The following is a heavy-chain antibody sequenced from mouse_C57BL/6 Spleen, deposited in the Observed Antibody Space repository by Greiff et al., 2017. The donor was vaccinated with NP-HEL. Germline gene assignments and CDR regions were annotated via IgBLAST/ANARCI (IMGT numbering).Heavy chain of an antibody. J-gene: IGHJ2*01. V-gene: IGHV1-82*01. CDR1: GYAFSSSW. CDR3: ARDNYGNLRYFDY. D-gene: IGHD2-1*01. Sequence: QVQLQQSGPELVKPGASVKISCKASGYAFSSSWMNWVKQRPGKGLEWIGRIYPGDGDTNYNGKFKGKATLTAEKSSSTAYMQLRSLTSEDSAVYFCARDNYGNLRYFDYWGQGTTLTVSS. CDR2: IYPGDGDT.